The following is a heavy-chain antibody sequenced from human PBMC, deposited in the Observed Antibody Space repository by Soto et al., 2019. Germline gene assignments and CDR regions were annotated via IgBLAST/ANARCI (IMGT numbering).Heavy chain of an antibody. Sequence: TLSLTCAVSCGSIIRDGYSWSWIRQPPGKGLQWIGHIYEGGNTYYTPSLESRVDISTDKSKNQFSLRLSSVTAAHTAVYYCVIWSHEDAFDIWGQGTMVTVSS. CDR2: IYEGGNT. CDR3: VIWSHEDAFDI. D-gene: IGHD3-10*01. CDR1: CGSIIRDGYS. J-gene: IGHJ3*02. V-gene: IGHV4-30-2*01.